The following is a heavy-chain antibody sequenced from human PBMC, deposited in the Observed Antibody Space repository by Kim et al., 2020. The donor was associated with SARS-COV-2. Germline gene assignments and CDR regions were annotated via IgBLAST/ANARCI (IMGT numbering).Heavy chain of an antibody. V-gene: IGHV4-39*01. CDR3: ARLQLRRITMFGLVDKGNWFDP. CDR1: GGSISSSSYY. Sequence: SETLSLTCTVSGGSISSSSYYWGWIRQPPGKGLEWIGSIYYSGSTYYNPSLKSRVTISVDTSKNQFSLKLSSVTAADTAVYYCARLQLRRITMFGLVDKGNWFDPGREGTRDTV. D-gene: IGHD3-3*01. J-gene: IGHJ5*02. CDR2: IYYSGST.